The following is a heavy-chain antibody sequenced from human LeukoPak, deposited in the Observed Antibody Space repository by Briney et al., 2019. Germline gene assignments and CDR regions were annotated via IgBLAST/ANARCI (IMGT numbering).Heavy chain of an antibody. CDR3: AKISAMIVAYYFDY. CDR2: ISYDGSNK. J-gene: IGHJ4*02. D-gene: IGHD3-22*01. Sequence: GRSLRLSCAASGFTFSSYGMHWVRQAPGKGLEWVAVISYDGSNKYYADSVKGRFTISRDNSKNTLYLQMNSLRAEDTAVYYCAKISAMIVAYYFDYWGQGTLVTVSS. CDR1: GFTFSSYG. V-gene: IGHV3-30*18.